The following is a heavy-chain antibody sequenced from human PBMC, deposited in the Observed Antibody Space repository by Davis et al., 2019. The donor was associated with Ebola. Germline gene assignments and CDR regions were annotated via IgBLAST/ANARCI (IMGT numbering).Heavy chain of an antibody. Sequence: ASVKVSCKASGYTFSNHYMHWVRQAPGQGLEWMGWINTNTGNPTYAQGFTGRFAFSLDTSATMAYLQISNLRAEDTATYYCVRDATDGYNWSHWGQGTLVTVSS. D-gene: IGHD5-24*01. CDR2: INTNTGNP. V-gene: IGHV7-4-1*04. CDR3: VRDATDGYNWSH. CDR1: GYTFSNHY. J-gene: IGHJ4*02.